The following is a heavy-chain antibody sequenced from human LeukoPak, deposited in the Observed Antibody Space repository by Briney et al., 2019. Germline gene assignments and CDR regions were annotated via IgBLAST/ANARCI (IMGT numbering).Heavy chain of an antibody. CDR2: INHSGST. CDR3: ARVGADGSGFLFDY. D-gene: IGHD3-10*01. J-gene: IGHJ4*02. Sequence: PSETLSLTCAVYGGSFSNYYWSWIRQPPGKGLEWIGEINHSGSTNYNPSLKSRVTISVDTSKNQFSLKLSSVTAADTAVYYCARVGADGSGFLFDYWGQGTLVTVSS. V-gene: IGHV4-34*01. CDR1: GGSFSNYY.